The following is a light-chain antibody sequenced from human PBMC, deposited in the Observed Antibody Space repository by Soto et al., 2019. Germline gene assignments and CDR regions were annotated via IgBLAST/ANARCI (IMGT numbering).Light chain of an antibody. CDR3: QQRSNWLRT. Sequence: IVLTQSPATLSLSPGERATLSCRARQSVSSYLAWYQQKPGQAPRLLIYDASNRATGIPARFSGSGSGTDFTLTISSLEPEDFAVYYCQQRSNWLRTFGGGTKVEIK. CDR1: QSVSSY. CDR2: DAS. J-gene: IGKJ4*01. V-gene: IGKV3-11*01.